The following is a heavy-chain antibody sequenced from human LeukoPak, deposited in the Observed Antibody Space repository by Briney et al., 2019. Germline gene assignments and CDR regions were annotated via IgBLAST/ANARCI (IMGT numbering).Heavy chain of an antibody. Sequence: GGSLRLSCAASGFSFSRYWMTWVRQAPGKGLEWVANLKQDESEKYYVDSVKGRFNISRDNAKNSLYLQMNSLRAEDTAVYYCAKSNLWDGDLYDAYDVWGQGAMVTVSS. D-gene: IGHD3-16*01. CDR1: GFSFSRYW. J-gene: IGHJ3*01. CDR3: AKSNLWDGDLYDAYDV. CDR2: LKQDESEK. V-gene: IGHV3-7*03.